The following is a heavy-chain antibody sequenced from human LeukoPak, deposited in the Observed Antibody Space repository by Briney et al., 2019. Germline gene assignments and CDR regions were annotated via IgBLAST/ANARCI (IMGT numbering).Heavy chain of an antibody. CDR3: ARFSPRAMGNYLDF. CDR2: IYPRGST. D-gene: IGHD7-27*01. J-gene: IGHJ4*02. Sequence: SQTLSLTCAVSGGSISSGSYSWRWIRQPPGKGLEWIGYIYPRGSTYYNPSLKSRVILSLDKSANQFSLNLSSVTAADTAVYYCARFSPRAMGNYLDFWGQGTLVTVSS. V-gene: IGHV4-30-2*01. CDR1: GGSISSGSYS.